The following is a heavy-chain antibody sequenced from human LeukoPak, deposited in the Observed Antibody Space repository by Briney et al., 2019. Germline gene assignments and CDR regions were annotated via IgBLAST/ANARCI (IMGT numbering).Heavy chain of an antibody. CDR1: GFTFSSYT. V-gene: IGHV3-21*01. D-gene: IGHD2-21*02. J-gene: IGHJ4*01. CDR3: ARDRGAYCGGDCYLGFDY. Sequence: PGGSLRLSCAASGFTFSSYTMNWVRQAPGKGLEWVSSIAGSSGYKSYADSVKGRFTISRDNAKKSLYLQMTSLTAEDTAVYYCARDRGAYCGGDCYLGFDYWGRGTLVTVSS. CDR2: IAGSSGYK.